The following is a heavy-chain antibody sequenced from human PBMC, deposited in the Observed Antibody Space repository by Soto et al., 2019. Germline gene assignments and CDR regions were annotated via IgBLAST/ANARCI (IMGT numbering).Heavy chain of an antibody. D-gene: IGHD2-15*01. CDR2: IWYDGSNK. J-gene: IGHJ5*01. Sequence: GGSLRLSCAASGFTFSSYGMHWVLQAPGKGLEWVAVIWYDGSNKYYADSVKGRFTISRDNSKNTLYLQMNSLRAEDTAVYYCARDRMRHQTSRVGGFDFWGQGPLVTV. CDR3: ARDRMRHQTSRVGGFDF. V-gene: IGHV3-33*01. CDR1: GFTFSSYG.